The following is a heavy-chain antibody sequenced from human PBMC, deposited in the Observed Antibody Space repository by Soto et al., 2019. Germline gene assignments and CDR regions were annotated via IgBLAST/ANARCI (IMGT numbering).Heavy chain of an antibody. V-gene: IGHV1-8*01. Sequence: QVQLVQSGAEVKKPGASVRVSCKASGYTFSSYDINWVRQATGQGLEWMGWMNPESGNTGYAQNFQGRVTLTTNTAINTAYIALSSLRSADTAVYYCARFVRHQLPTVDFWGQGTLLTVSS. CDR3: ARFVRHQLPTVDF. CDR2: MNPESGNT. CDR1: GYTFSSYD. D-gene: IGHD2-2*01. J-gene: IGHJ4*02.